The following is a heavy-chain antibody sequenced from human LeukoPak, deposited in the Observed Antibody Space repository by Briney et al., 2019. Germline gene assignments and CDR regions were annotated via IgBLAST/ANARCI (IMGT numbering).Heavy chain of an antibody. J-gene: IGHJ4*02. CDR3: ARDRSSWSLFDY. D-gene: IGHD6-13*01. CDR2: ISSSGTTM. V-gene: IGHV3-48*02. Sequence: PGGSLRLSCAASGFTFSSYSVSWVRLAPGKGPEWVSYISSSGTTMYCADSVKGRFTVSRDNAKNSLYLQMNSLRDEDTAVYYCARDRSSWSLFDYWGQGTLVTVSS. CDR1: GFTFSSYS.